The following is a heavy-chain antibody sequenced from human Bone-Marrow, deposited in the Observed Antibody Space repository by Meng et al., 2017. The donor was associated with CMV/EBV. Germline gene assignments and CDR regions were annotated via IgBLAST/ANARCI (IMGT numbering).Heavy chain of an antibody. D-gene: IGHD5-18*01. J-gene: IGHJ6*02. V-gene: IGHV3-7*01. Sequence: GESLKISCAASGFTFSSYWMSWVRQAPGKGLEWVANIKQDGSEKYYVDSVKGRFTISRGNAKNSLYLQMNSLRAEETAVYYCARGERGYSYGFYYDHGMDVWGQGTTVTVSS. CDR2: IKQDGSEK. CDR1: GFTFSSYW. CDR3: ARGERGYSYGFYYDHGMDV.